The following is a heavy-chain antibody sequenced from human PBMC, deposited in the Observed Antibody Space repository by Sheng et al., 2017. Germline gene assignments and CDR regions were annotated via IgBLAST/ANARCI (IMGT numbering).Heavy chain of an antibody. CDR3: AREKCITGTEGELLDH. D-gene: IGHD1-20*01. CDR1: GGSISRSSYY. V-gene: IGHV4-39*07. CDR2: MYYSGST. J-gene: IGHJ4*02. Sequence: QLPLQESGPGLVKSSETLSLTCTVSGGSISRSSYYWGWIRQPPGKGLEWIASMYYSGSTYYNPSLKSRVTTSLDTSTNQFSLKLSFVTAADTAVYYCAREKCITGTEGELLDHWGQGTLVTVSS.